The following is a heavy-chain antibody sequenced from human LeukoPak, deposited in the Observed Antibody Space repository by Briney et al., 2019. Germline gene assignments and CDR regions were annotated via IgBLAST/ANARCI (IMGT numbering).Heavy chain of an antibody. CDR2: INHSGSA. V-gene: IGHV4-34*01. CDR3: ARLFVWSGYYTSNY. CDR1: GGSFSRYY. J-gene: IGHJ4*02. Sequence: PSETLSLTCAVYGGSFSRYYWTWIRQPPGKGPERNGEINHSGSANYNPSLKSRVTISVDTSKNQFSLKLSSVTAADTAVYYCARLFVWSGYYTSNYWGQGTLVTVSS. D-gene: IGHD3-3*01.